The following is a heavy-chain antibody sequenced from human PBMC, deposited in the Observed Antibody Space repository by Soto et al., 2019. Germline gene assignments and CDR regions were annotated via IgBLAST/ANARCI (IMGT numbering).Heavy chain of an antibody. CDR3: AREDDTTGHYSWFDP. V-gene: IGHV1-69*13. Sequence: SVKVSCKXSGTTFDSFTFSWVRQAPGQGLEWMGGFVPMFGSASVAQRFQGRVRITADASTGTGYMELSDLRSEDSAIYYCAREDDTTGHYSWFDPWGPGTLVTVSS. D-gene: IGHD3-9*01. J-gene: IGHJ5*02. CDR1: GTTFDSFT. CDR2: FVPMFGSA.